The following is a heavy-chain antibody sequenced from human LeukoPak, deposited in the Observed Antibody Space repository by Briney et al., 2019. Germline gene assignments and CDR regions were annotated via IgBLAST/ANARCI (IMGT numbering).Heavy chain of an antibody. J-gene: IGHJ3*02. D-gene: IGHD6-6*01. Sequence: PGGSPRLSCAASEFTFTSYELNWVRQAPGKGLEWVSYISSSGNTISYADSVKGRFTISRDNAKNSLYLQVISLRAEDTAVYYCARGPSIAARYGAFDIWGQGTMVTVS. CDR3: ARGPSIAARYGAFDI. V-gene: IGHV3-48*03. CDR1: EFTFTSYE. CDR2: ISSSGNTI.